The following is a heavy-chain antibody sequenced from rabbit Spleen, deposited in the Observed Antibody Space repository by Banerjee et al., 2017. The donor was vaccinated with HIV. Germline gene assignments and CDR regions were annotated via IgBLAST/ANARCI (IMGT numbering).Heavy chain of an antibody. CDR1: GVSFSISSY. V-gene: IGHV1S40*01. D-gene: IGHD8-1*01. J-gene: IGHJ4*01. CDR3: ASGGSYSRTNL. CDR2: IHGGSRNNI. Sequence: QSLEESGGDLVKPGASLTLTCTASGVSFSISSYMCWVRQAPGKGLEWIACIHGGSRNNIYYASWAKGRLTISKTSSTTVTLQMTSLTVADTATYFCASGGSYSRTNLWGPGTLVTVS.